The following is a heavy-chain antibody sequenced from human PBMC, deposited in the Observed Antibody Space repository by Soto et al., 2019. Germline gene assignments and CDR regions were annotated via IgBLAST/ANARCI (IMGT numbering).Heavy chain of an antibody. CDR3: AREATYYYDSSGYYSIVY. V-gene: IGHV1-3*01. Sequence: ASVKVPCKASGYTFTSYAMHWVRQAPGQRLEWMGWINAGNGNTKYSQKFQGRVTITRDTSASTAYMELSSLRSEDTAVYYCAREATYYYDSSGYYSIVYWGQGTLVTVSS. CDR1: GYTFTSYA. J-gene: IGHJ4*02. D-gene: IGHD3-22*01. CDR2: INAGNGNT.